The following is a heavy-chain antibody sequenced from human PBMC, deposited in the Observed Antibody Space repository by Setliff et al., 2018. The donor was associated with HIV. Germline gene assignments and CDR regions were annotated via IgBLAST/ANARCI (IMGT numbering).Heavy chain of an antibody. CDR3: ARDHTPPPNYDFWSGQIDLRNIFYYMDV. CDR2: INTNTGNP. CDR1: GYTFTSYS. Sequence: ASVKVSCKASGYTFTSYSINWVRQAPGQGLEWMGWINTNTGNPTYAQDFTGRFVFSLDTSVSTAYLQINILKAEDTAVYYCARDHTPPPNYDFWSGQIDLRNIFYYMDVWGTGSPVTVSS. V-gene: IGHV7-4-1*02. J-gene: IGHJ6*03. D-gene: IGHD3-3*01.